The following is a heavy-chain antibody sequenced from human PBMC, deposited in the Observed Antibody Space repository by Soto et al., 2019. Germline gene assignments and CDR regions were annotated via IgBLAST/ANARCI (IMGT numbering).Heavy chain of an antibody. J-gene: IGHJ4*02. Sequence: PSETLSLTCAVYGGSFSGYYWSWIRQPPGKGLEWIGEINHSGSTNYNPSLKSRVTISVDTSKNQFSLKLRSVTAADTAVYYCARIRITIFGVVTQTGVFDYWGQGTLVTVYS. D-gene: IGHD3-3*01. V-gene: IGHV4-34*01. CDR1: GGSFSGYY. CDR3: ARIRITIFGVVTQTGVFDY. CDR2: INHSGST.